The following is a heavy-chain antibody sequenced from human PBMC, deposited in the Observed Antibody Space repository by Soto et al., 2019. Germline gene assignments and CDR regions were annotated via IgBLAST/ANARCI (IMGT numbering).Heavy chain of an antibody. V-gene: IGHV1-69*12. J-gene: IGHJ3*01. CDR1: GGSFHKFG. D-gene: IGHD3-16*01. CDR2: ITPMFGVA. Sequence: QVHLVQSGAEVKEPGSSVRVSCKASGGSFHKFGFNWVRQAPGQGLLWMGDITPMFGVAEYAQRLQDRLTISAADSTQTIYMKLRGLRSDATVMSYRARDGANTYGFYFWGPGTMVTVSS. CDR3: ARDGANTYGFYF.